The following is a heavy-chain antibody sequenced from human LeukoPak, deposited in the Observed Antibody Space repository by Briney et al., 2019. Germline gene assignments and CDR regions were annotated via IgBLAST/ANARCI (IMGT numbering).Heavy chain of an antibody. Sequence: SETLSLTCTVSGGSISSYYWSWIRQAPGKGLEWIGYIHHSGSTYYNPSLKSRLIISLDTSKNQFSLKLNSVTAADTAVYYCANYGSGSYRFDPWGQGTLVTVSS. D-gene: IGHD3-10*01. CDR1: GGSISSYY. CDR3: ANYGSGSYRFDP. J-gene: IGHJ5*02. CDR2: IHHSGST. V-gene: IGHV4-59*06.